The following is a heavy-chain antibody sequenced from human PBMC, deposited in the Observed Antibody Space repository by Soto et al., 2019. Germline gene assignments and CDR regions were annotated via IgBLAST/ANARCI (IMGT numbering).Heavy chain of an antibody. CDR3: ARGRGITMVRGVTPYYYYYGMDV. Sequence: PSEALSPTRAVFGGGFRGDYWSRIRQPPGEGLGGVGGINHSGSTNYTQSLKSRVTISVDTSKNQFSLKLSSVTAADTAVYYCARGRGITMVRGVTPYYYYYGMDVWGQGTTVPVSS. J-gene: IGHJ6*02. CDR2: INHSGST. V-gene: IGHV4-34*01. CDR1: GGGFRGDY. D-gene: IGHD3-10*01.